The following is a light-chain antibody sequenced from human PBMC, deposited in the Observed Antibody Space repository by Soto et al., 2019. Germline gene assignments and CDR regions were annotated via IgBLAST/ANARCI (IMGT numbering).Light chain of an antibody. J-gene: IGLJ3*02. CDR2: SDD. Sequence: QLVLTQPPSASGTPGQRVTISCSGSSSNVGSNTVSWYQQLPGTAPKVLIFSDDQRPSGVPDRFSGSRSGSSASLAISGLQSGEEADYYCASWEDSLNGWVIGGGTKLTVL. CDR1: SSNVGSNT. CDR3: ASWEDSLNGWV. V-gene: IGLV1-44*01.